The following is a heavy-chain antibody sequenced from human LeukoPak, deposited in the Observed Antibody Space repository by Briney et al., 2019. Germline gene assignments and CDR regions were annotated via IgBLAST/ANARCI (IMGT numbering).Heavy chain of an antibody. V-gene: IGHV4-34*01. J-gene: IGHJ4*02. CDR1: GGSFSGYY. D-gene: IGHD3-10*01. Sequence: PSETLSLTCAVYGGSFSGYYWSWIRQPPGKGLEWIGEINHSGSTNYNPSLKSRVTISVDTSKNQFSLKLSSVTAADTAVYYCARSPHTYYYGSGSYYCWGKGTPVSAAS. CDR3: ARSPHTYYYGSGSYYC. CDR2: INHSGST.